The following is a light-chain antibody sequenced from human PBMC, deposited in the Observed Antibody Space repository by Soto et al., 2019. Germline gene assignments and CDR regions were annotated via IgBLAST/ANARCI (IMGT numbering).Light chain of an antibody. Sequence: QSVLTQPASVSASPGQSITISCTGTSTDIGAYKFVSWYQQHPGKAPKLMIYDVTSRPSGVSNRFSGSKSGNTASLIISGPQAEDEGDYYCISYTGFDTYVFGTGTKLTVL. CDR1: STDIGAYKF. V-gene: IGLV2-14*03. CDR2: DVT. CDR3: ISYTGFDTYV. J-gene: IGLJ1*01.